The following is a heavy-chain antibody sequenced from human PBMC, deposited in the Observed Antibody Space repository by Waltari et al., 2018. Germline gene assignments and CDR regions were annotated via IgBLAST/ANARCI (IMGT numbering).Heavy chain of an antibody. Sequence: QVQLVQSGAEVKKPGSSVKVSCKASGGTFSSYAISWVRQAPGQGLEWMGRIIPICGTANYAQKFQGRVTITADKSTSTAYMELSSLRSEDTAVYYCARYRRTFGGVTANYYYGMDVWGQGTTVTVSS. D-gene: IGHD3-3*01. CDR3: ARYRRTFGGVTANYYYGMDV. CDR2: IIPICGTA. CDR1: GGTFSSYA. J-gene: IGHJ6*02. V-gene: IGHV1-69*08.